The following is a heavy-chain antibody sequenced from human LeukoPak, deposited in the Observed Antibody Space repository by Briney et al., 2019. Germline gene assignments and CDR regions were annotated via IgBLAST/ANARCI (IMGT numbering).Heavy chain of an antibody. CDR3: AKDPGILWFGESARGY. J-gene: IGHJ4*02. Sequence: GGSLRLSCAASGFTFNTFPMIWVRQAPGKGLEWVSAISINGDSTYYADSVKGRFTISRDNSKNTLYLQMNSLRAEDTAVYYCAKDPGILWFGESARGYWGQGTLVTVSS. V-gene: IGHV3-23*01. CDR1: GFTFNTFP. D-gene: IGHD3-10*01. CDR2: ISINGDST.